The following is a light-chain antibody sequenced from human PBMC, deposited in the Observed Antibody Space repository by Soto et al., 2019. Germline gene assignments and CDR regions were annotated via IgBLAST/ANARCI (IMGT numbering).Light chain of an antibody. CDR1: QSVSGSY. Sequence: EIVLTQSPDTLSLSPGERATLSCRASQSVSGSYVAWYQQKPGQAPRLLIYGASGRATGIPDRFSGSGFRTDFTLTISRLEPEDFAVYYCQQYGSSPPAYTFGQGTKLEIK. J-gene: IGKJ2*01. V-gene: IGKV3-20*01. CDR2: GAS. CDR3: QQYGSSPPAYT.